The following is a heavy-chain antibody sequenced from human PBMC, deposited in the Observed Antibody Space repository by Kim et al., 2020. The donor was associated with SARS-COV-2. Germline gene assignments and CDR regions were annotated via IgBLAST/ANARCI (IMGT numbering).Heavy chain of an antibody. CDR1: GGSISSYY. D-gene: IGHD3-3*01. CDR3: ARESRSEITIFGVVTTGRRWFDP. Sequence: SETLSLTCTVSGGSISSYYWSWIRQPAGKGLEWIGRIYTSGSTNYNPSLKSRVTMSVDTSKNQFSLKLSSVTAADTAVYYCARESRSEITIFGVVTTGRRWFDPWGQGTLVTVSS. J-gene: IGHJ5*02. CDR2: IYTSGST. V-gene: IGHV4-4*07.